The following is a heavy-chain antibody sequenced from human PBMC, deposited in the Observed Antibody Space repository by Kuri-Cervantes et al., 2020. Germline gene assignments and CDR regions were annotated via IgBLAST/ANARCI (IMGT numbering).Heavy chain of an antibody. D-gene: IGHD6-19*01. CDR1: GGSISSSSYY. V-gene: IGHV4-39*07. Sequence: SETLSLTCTVSGGSISSSSYYWGWIRQPPGKGLEWIGSIYHSGSTYYNPSLKSRVTISVDTSKNQFSLKLSSVTAADTAVYYCARGRGGSGWYVIYNWFDSWGQGTQVTVSS. CDR2: IYHSGST. J-gene: IGHJ5*01. CDR3: ARGRGGSGWYVIYNWFDS.